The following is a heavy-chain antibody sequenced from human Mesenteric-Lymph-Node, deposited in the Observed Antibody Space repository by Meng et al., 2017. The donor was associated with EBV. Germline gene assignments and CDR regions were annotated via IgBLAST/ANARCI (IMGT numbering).Heavy chain of an antibody. J-gene: IGHJ3*02. Sequence: ITLKDSGPTLVKPTQTLPLPCTFSGFSLSTSGVGVGWIRQPPGKALEWLALIYWDDDKRYSPSLKSRLTITKDTSKNQVVLTMTNMDPVDTATYYCAHNTGGGVAFDIWGQGTMVTVSS. V-gene: IGHV2-5*02. D-gene: IGHD1-14*01. CDR2: IYWDDDK. CDR1: GFSLSTSGVG. CDR3: AHNTGGGVAFDI.